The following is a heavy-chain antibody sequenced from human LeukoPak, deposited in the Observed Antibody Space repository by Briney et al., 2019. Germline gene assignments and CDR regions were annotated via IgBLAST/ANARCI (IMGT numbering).Heavy chain of an antibody. CDR1: GFTFSSYA. V-gene: IGHV3-23*01. D-gene: IGHD2-2*01. CDR3: AKVGIVVVPAAHNWFDP. CDR2: ISGSGGST. J-gene: IGHJ5*02. Sequence: GGSLRLSCAASGFTFSSYAMSWVRQAPGKGLEWVSAISGSGGSTYYADSVKGRFTISRDNPKNTLYLQMNSLRAEDTAVYYCAKVGIVVVPAAHNWFDPWGQGTLVTVSS.